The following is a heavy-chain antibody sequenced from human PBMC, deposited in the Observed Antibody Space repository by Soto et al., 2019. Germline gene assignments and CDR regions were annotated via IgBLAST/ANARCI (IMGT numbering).Heavy chain of an antibody. D-gene: IGHD3-22*01. Sequence: PRLPNVACEFAVNGKWVGWGRQAPRKGLEWVANIKSDGSEMYYVDSVKGRFTISRDNARKSLYLQMNSLRVEDTALYYCARDLGVVITGEYFQHRGQRTLLTVPS. CDR1: EFAVNGKW. J-gene: IGHJ1*01. CDR3: ARDLGVVITGEYFQH. CDR2: IKSDGSEM. V-gene: IGHV3-7*03.